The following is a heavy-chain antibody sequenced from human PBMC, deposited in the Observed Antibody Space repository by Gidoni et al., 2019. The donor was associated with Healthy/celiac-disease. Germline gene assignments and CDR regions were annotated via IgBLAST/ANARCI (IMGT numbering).Heavy chain of an antibody. CDR3: AKDSGSYYGYFDY. V-gene: IGHV3-9*01. Sequence: EVQLVESGGGLVQPGRSLRRSCAASGFTFDAYAMHWVRQAPGKGLEWVLGISWNSGSIGYADSVKCRFTISRDNAKNSLYLQMNSLRAEDTALYYCAKDSGSYYGYFDYWGQGTLVTVSS. CDR1: GFTFDAYA. J-gene: IGHJ4*02. D-gene: IGHD1-26*01. CDR2: ISWNSGSI.